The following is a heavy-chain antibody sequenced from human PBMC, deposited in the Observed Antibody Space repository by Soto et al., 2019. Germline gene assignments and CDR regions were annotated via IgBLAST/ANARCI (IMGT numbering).Heavy chain of an antibody. Sequence: SVKVSCKASGVTFSSYAISWVRQAPGQGLEWMGGIIPIFGTANYAQKFQGRVTITADESTSTAYMELSSLRSEDTAVYYCARGITIFGVVIVDNWFDPWGQGTLVTVSS. D-gene: IGHD3-3*01. CDR1: GVTFSSYA. CDR2: IIPIFGTA. CDR3: ARGITIFGVVIVDNWFDP. V-gene: IGHV1-69*13. J-gene: IGHJ5*02.